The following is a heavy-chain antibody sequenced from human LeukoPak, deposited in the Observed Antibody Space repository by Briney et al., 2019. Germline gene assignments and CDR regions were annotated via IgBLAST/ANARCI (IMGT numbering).Heavy chain of an antibody. D-gene: IGHD3-9*01. Sequence: GGSLRLSCEASGFTFSTYPMHWVPQAPDKGLEWVAMISYHGSNEYYADSVKGRFTISRDNSKNTLYLQMNNPRVEDTAIYYCARVHDTTGYYHYFDSWGQGTLVTVSS. CDR2: ISYHGSNE. J-gene: IGHJ4*02. CDR1: GFTFSTYP. V-gene: IGHV3-30*04. CDR3: ARVHDTTGYYHYFDS.